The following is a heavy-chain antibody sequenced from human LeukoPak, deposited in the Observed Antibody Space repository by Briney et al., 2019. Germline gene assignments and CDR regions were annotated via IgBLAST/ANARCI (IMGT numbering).Heavy chain of an antibody. J-gene: IGHJ3*02. CDR3: ARRVTYYYGSGSYHFGI. Sequence: SETLSLTCTVSGGSISSYYWSWIRQPPGKGLEWIGYIYYSGSTNYNPSLKSRVTISVDTSKNQFSLKLSSVTAADTAVYYCARRVTYYYGSGSYHFGIWGQGTMVTVSS. CDR2: IYYSGST. CDR1: GGSISSYY. V-gene: IGHV4-59*12. D-gene: IGHD3-10*01.